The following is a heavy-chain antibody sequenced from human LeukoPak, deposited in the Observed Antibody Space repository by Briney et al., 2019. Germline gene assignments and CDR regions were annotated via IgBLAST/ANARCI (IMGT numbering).Heavy chain of an antibody. Sequence: GGSLRLSCAASGFTFSSYAMHWVRQAPGKGLEWVAVISYDGSNKYYADSVKGRFTISRDNSKNTLYLQMNSLRAEDTAVYYCASVTIHDYGDLFDYWGQGTLVTVSS. D-gene: IGHD4-17*01. V-gene: IGHV3-30-3*01. CDR1: GFTFSSYA. CDR2: ISYDGSNK. J-gene: IGHJ4*02. CDR3: ASVTIHDYGDLFDY.